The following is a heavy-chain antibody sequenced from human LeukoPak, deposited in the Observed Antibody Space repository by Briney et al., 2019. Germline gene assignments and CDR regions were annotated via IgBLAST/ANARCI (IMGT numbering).Heavy chain of an antibody. V-gene: IGHV3-53*01. D-gene: IGHD3-16*01. J-gene: IGHJ3*02. CDR1: GFAVSGNF. CDR2: IYSGGNT. Sequence: GGSLRLSCAASGFAVSGNFMNWVRQAPGKGLEWVSVIYSGGNTYYTDSVRGRFTISRDDSRNTLFLQMNSLSVEDTAVYYCARSLPYFYDNKPGAFHIWGQGTMVTVSS. CDR3: ARSLPYFYDNKPGAFHI.